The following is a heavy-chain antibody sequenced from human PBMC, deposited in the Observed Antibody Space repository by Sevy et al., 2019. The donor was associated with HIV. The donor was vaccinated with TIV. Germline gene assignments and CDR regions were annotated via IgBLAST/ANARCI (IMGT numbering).Heavy chain of an antibody. J-gene: IGHJ3*02. V-gene: IGHV4-34*01. CDR1: GGSFSGYY. CDR2: INHSGST. D-gene: IGHD2-2*01. Sequence: SETLSLTCAVYGGSFSGYYCSWIRQPPGKGLEWIGEINHSGSTNYNPSLKSRVTISVDTSKNQFSLKLSSVTAADTAVYYCARHCSSTSCSHAFDIWGQGTMVTVSS. CDR3: ARHCSSTSCSHAFDI.